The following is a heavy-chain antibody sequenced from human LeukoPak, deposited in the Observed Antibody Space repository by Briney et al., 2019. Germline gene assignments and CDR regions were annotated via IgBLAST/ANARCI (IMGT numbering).Heavy chain of an antibody. CDR3: ARRPGHGSDDYYLFDF. CDR1: GYSFPIYW. Sequence: GESLKISCQVSGYSFPIYWIAWVRQMPGKGLEWMGIIYPSDSDTKYSTSFQGQVTISVDKSLRTAYLQWNSLKASDTAIYYCARRPGHGSDDYYLFDFWGQGTLVTVSS. J-gene: IGHJ4*02. D-gene: IGHD3-10*01. V-gene: IGHV5-51*01. CDR2: IYPSDSDT.